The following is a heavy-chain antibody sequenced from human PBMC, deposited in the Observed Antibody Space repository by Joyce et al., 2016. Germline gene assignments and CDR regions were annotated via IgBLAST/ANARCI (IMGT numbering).Heavy chain of an antibody. V-gene: IGHV4-39*07. Sequence: QLQLQESGPGLVKPSETLSLTCTVSGGSISSSSHYWGWIRQPPGKGLEWIGRIYYSESNYYNPSPKGSVTISVDTAKNPVSLKLGSVTAADTAGYYCASGLRFLEWTRFDPWGQGTLVTVSS. D-gene: IGHD3-3*01. J-gene: IGHJ5*02. CDR1: GGSISSSSHY. CDR2: IYYSESN. CDR3: ASGLRFLEWTRFDP.